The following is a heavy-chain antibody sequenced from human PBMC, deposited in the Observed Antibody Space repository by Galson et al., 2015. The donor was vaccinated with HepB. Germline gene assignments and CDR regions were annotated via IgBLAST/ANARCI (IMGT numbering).Heavy chain of an antibody. CDR2: ITCSHTYI. Sequence: SLRLSCAASGFTFSTSPMNWVRQAPGKGLEWVASITCSHTYIYSADSLTGRFTISRDNAPNSLSLQLNSLRAGDTAVDYSARAWGLKGNDHYYMDVWGKGTMVTVSS. D-gene: IGHD1-1*01. V-gene: IGHV3-21*01. CDR3: ARAWGLKGNDHYYMDV. CDR1: GFTFSTSP. J-gene: IGHJ6*03.